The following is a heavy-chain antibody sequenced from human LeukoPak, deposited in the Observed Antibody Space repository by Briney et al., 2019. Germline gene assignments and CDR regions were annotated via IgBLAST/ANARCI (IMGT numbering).Heavy chain of an antibody. J-gene: IGHJ3*02. Sequence: SGPTLVNPTQTLTPPCTSSGFSFSSGGVGVGWIRQPPGGALEWLGVIYENDEKLYSSSLQNRLSITKDTSKNQVVLTMANVDPVDTATYYCAHRHRGVASDIWGQGTMVTVSS. CDR1: GFSFSSGGVG. CDR2: IYENDEK. CDR3: AHRHRGVASDI. V-gene: IGHV2-5*01. D-gene: IGHD2-15*01.